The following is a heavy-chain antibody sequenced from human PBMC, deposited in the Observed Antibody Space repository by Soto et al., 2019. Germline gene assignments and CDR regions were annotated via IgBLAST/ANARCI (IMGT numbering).Heavy chain of an antibody. Sequence: ASVKVSCKSSGYTFTSYAMHWVRQAPGQRLEWMGWINAGNGNTKYSQKFQGRVTITRDTSASTAYMELSSLRSEDTAVYYCATDGAATPYYYYYGMDVWGQGTTVTVSS. V-gene: IGHV1-3*01. J-gene: IGHJ6*02. CDR2: INAGNGNT. CDR1: GYTFTSYA. CDR3: ATDGAATPYYYYYGMDV. D-gene: IGHD2-15*01.